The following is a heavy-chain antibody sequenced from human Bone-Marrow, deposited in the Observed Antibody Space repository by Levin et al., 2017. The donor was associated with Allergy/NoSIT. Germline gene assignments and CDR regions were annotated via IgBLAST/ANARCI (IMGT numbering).Heavy chain of an antibody. V-gene: IGHV3-49*04. D-gene: IGHD3-22*01. Sequence: PGGSLRLSCTASGFTFGDYAMSWVRQAPGKGLEWVGFIRSKAYGGTTEYAASVKGRFTISRDDSKSIAYLQMNSLKTEDTAVYYCTRTYYYDSSGYSPIYYYYGMDVWGQGTTVTVSS. CDR3: TRTYYYDSSGYSPIYYYYGMDV. J-gene: IGHJ6*02. CDR2: IRSKAYGGTT. CDR1: GFTFGDYA.